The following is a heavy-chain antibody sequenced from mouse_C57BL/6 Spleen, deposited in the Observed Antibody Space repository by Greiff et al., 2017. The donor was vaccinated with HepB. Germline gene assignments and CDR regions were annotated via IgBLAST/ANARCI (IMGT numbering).Heavy chain of an antibody. J-gene: IGHJ2*01. D-gene: IGHD1-1*01. CDR2: IYPGDGDT. CDR3: ARRGSNYVDY. CDR1: GYAFSSYW. Sequence: VQRVESGAELVKPGASVKISCKASGYAFSSYWMNWVKRRPGKGLEWIGQIYPGDGDTNYNGKFKGKATLTADKSSSTAYMQLSSLTSEDSAVYFCARRGSNYVDYWGQGTTLTVSS. V-gene: IGHV1-80*01.